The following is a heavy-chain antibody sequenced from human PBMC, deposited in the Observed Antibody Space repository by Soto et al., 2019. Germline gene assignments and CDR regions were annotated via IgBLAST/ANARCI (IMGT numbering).Heavy chain of an antibody. Sequence: SQTLSLTCDISGDRVSRNSAAWNWIRPSPSRGLEWLGRTYYRSKWYNDYAVSVKSRITINPDTSKNQFSLQLNSVTPEDTAVYYCARVIAVADSDYYYGMDVWGQGTTVTVSS. D-gene: IGHD6-19*01. CDR1: GDRVSRNSAA. CDR3: ARVIAVADSDYYYGMDV. J-gene: IGHJ6*02. V-gene: IGHV6-1*01. CDR2: TYYRSKWYN.